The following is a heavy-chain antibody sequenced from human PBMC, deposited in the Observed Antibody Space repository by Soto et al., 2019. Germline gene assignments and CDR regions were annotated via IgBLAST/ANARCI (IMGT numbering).Heavy chain of an antibody. CDR1: GFTFSTYA. D-gene: IGHD4-4*01. J-gene: IGHJ5*01. Sequence: PGGSLRLSCAASGFTFSTYAMSWVRQAPGKGLDWISAIINTGVRTYYADSVKGRFTISRDNYKNALYLQMNSLRAEDTAVYYCAKMDNGNYRGLINSWGQGALVTVSS. V-gene: IGHV3-23*01. CDR3: AKMDNGNYRGLINS. CDR2: IINTGVRT.